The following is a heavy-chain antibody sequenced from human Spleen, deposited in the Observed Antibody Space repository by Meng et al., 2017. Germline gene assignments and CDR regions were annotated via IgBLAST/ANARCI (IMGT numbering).Heavy chain of an antibody. CDR1: GGSIRSYY. J-gene: IGHJ4*02. CDR3: AAGDSSSWYDY. D-gene: IGHD6-13*01. Sequence: SETLSLTCTVSGGSIRSYYWSWIRQPPGKGLEWIGNLYYSGSTNYNPSLKSRVTISVDMSKNQFSLKLSSVTAADTAMYYCAAGDSSSWYDYWGQGTRVTVSS. CDR2: LYYSGST. V-gene: IGHV4-59*01.